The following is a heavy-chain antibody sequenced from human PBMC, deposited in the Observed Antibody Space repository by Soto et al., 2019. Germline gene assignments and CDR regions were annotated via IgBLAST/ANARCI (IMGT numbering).Heavy chain of an antibody. CDR1: GLTVRRYG. J-gene: IGHJ4*02. D-gene: IGHD3-10*01. V-gene: IGHV3-23*01. Sequence: EVHLLESGGGLVQPGGSLRLSCAVSGLTVRRYGMSWVRQAPGKGLEWVSGISNSGDDTYYADSVKGRFIISSDSSKNTVYLQMNSLRAEDTATYYCANDPRGPDYWGQGTLVTVSS. CDR2: ISNSGDDT. CDR3: ANDPRGPDY.